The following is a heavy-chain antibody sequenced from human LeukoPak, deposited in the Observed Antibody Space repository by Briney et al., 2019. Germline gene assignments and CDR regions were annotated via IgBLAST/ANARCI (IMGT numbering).Heavy chain of an antibody. CDR1: GGTFSSYA. V-gene: IGHV1-69*05. Sequence: SVKVSCKASGGTFSSYAISWVRQAPGQGLEWMGGIIPIFGTANYAQKFQGRVTITTDESTGTAYMELSSLRSEDTAVYYCARSYDFWSGSFDYWGQGTLVTVSS. D-gene: IGHD3-3*01. CDR3: ARSYDFWSGSFDY. CDR2: IIPIFGTA. J-gene: IGHJ4*02.